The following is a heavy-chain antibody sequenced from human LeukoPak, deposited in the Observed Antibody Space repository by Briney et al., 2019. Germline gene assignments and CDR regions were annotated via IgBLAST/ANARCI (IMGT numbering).Heavy chain of an antibody. Sequence: SETLSLTCTVSGGSISSSSYYWGWIRQPPGKGLEWIGSIYYSGSTYYNPSLKSRVTISVDTSKNQFSLKLSSVTAADTAVYYCARDLEVHSPFDYWGQGTLVTVSS. CDR3: ARDLEVHSPFDY. D-gene: IGHD4/OR15-4a*01. CDR2: IYYSGST. CDR1: GGSISSSSYY. J-gene: IGHJ4*02. V-gene: IGHV4-39*07.